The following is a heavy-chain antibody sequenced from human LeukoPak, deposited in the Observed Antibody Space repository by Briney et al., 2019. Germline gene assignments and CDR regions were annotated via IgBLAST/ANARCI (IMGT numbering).Heavy chain of an antibody. V-gene: IGHV4-31*03. CDR3: ARGGSDYDYYMDV. CDR2: IYYSGST. CDR1: GGSISSGGYY. Sequence: TLSLTCTVSGGSISSGGYYWSWIRQHPGKGLEWIGYIYYSGSTYYNPSLKSRVTISVDTSKNQFSLKLSSVTAADTAVYYCARGGSDYDYYMDVWGKGTTVTVSS. J-gene: IGHJ6*03.